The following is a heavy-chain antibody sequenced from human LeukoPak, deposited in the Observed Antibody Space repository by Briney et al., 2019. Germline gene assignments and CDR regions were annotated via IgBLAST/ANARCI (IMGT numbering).Heavy chain of an antibody. V-gene: IGHV4-4*07. D-gene: IGHD3-10*01. CDR1: GGSISSYY. Sequence: SETLSLTCTVSGGSISSYYWSWIRQPAGKGLEWIGRIYTSGSTNYNPSLKSRVTMSVDTSKNQFSLKLSSVTAADTAVYYCARVVTVVREPYYFDYWGQGTLVTVSS. CDR2: IYTSGST. J-gene: IGHJ4*02. CDR3: ARVVTVVREPYYFDY.